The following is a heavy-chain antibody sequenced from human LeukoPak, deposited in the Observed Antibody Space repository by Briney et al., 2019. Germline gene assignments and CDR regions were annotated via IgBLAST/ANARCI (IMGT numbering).Heavy chain of an antibody. D-gene: IGHD5-24*01. CDR2: MYYSGST. CDR3: ARGRRRDGYNFAY. J-gene: IGHJ4*02. V-gene: IGHV4-59*01. CDR1: GVSISSDY. Sequence: SETLSLTCTVSGVSISSDYWSWIRQPPGKGLEWIGYMYYSGSTNYNPSLKSRVTISVDTSKNQFSLKLSSVTAADTAVYYCARGRRRDGYNFAYWGQGTLVTVSS.